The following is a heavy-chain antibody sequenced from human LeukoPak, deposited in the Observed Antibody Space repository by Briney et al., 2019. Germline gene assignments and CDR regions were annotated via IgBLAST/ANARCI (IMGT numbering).Heavy chain of an antibody. Sequence: SETLSLTCTVSGGSISSGSYYWSWIRQPAGKGLEWIGRIYTSGSTNYNPSLKSRVTISVDTSKNQFSLKLSSVTAADTAVYYCARDRDWNYGAGAFDIWGQGTMVTVSS. V-gene: IGHV4-61*02. D-gene: IGHD1-7*01. CDR1: GGSISSGSYY. CDR3: ARDRDWNYGAGAFDI. J-gene: IGHJ3*02. CDR2: IYTSGST.